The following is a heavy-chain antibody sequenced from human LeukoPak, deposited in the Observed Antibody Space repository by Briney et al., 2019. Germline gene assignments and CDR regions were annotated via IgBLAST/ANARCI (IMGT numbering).Heavy chain of an antibody. CDR3: ATDGENQYYFDY. Sequence: KPSETLSLTCTVSGGSISSYYWSWIRQPPGKGLEWIGYIYYSGSTNYNPSLKSRVTISVDTSKNQFSLKLSSVTAADTAVYYCATDGENQYYFDYWGQATLVTVSS. J-gene: IGHJ4*02. V-gene: IGHV4-59*01. D-gene: IGHD1-14*01. CDR2: IYYSGST. CDR1: GGSISSYY.